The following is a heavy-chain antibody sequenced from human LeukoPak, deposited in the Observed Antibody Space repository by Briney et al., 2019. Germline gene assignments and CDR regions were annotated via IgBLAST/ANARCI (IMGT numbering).Heavy chain of an antibody. D-gene: IGHD1-20*01. V-gene: IGHV3-23*01. CDR3: ARRRYNWNAIDY. CDR2: ISGSGGST. CDR1: GFTFSSYA. J-gene: IGHJ4*02. Sequence: GGSLRLSCAASGFTFSSYAMSWVRQAPGKGLEWVSAISGSGGSTYYADSVKGRITISRDNAKNSLYLQMNSLRAEDTAVYYCARRRYNWNAIDYWGQGTLVTVSS.